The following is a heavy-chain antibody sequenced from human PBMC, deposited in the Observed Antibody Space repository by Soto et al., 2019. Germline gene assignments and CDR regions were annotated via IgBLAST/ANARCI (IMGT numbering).Heavy chain of an antibody. CDR2: ISYDGSNK. J-gene: IGHJ6*02. CDR3: AREKVDFWAYYYYGMDV. D-gene: IGHD3-3*01. Sequence: GGSLRLSCAASGFTFSSYAMHWVRQAPGKGLEWVAVISYDGSNKYYADSVKGRFTISRDNSKNTLYLQMNSLRAEDTAVYYCAREKVDFWAYYYYGMDVWGQGTTDTVSS. V-gene: IGHV3-30-3*01. CDR1: GFTFSSYA.